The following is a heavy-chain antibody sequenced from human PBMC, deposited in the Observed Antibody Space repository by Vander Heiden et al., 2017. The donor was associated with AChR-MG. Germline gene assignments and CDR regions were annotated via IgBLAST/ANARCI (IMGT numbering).Heavy chain of an antibody. CDR3: ARDTYGDYDINWFDP. CDR1: GRSISSGGYY. Sequence: QVQLQESGPGLVKPSQTLSLTSTVSGRSISSGGYYWSWIRQHPGKGLEWIGYIYDSGSTYYNPSLKSRVTISVDTSKNQFSLKLSSVTAADTAVYYCARDTYGDYDINWFDPWGQGTLVTVSS. J-gene: IGHJ5*02. CDR2: IYDSGST. V-gene: IGHV4-31*03. D-gene: IGHD4-17*01.